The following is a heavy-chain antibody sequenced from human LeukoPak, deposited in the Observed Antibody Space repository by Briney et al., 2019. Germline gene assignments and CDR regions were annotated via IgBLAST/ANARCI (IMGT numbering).Heavy chain of an antibody. D-gene: IGHD3-10*01. CDR2: IYYSGRT. CDR3: AGDYGSGSYRFDY. CDR1: GGSISSYS. Sequence: PSETLSLTCTFSGGSISSYSWSWVRQPPGRGLEWIGYIYYSGRTTYNPSFKTRLTMSLDTSKNQFSLKLNSVTAADTAVYYCAGDYGSGSYRFDYWGQGTLVTVSS. J-gene: IGHJ4*02. V-gene: IGHV4-59*12.